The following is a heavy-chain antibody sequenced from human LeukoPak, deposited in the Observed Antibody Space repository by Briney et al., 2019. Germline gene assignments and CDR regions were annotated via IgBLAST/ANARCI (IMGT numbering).Heavy chain of an antibody. CDR1: GFTFDDYA. Sequence: PGGSLRLSCAASGFTFDDYAMHWVRQAPGKGLEWVSLISGDGGSTYYADFVKGRFTISRDNSKNSLYLQMNSLRTEDTALYYCAKDWGAYYDSSGFYSGDFDYWGQGTLVTVSS. D-gene: IGHD3-22*01. V-gene: IGHV3-43*02. J-gene: IGHJ4*02. CDR3: AKDWGAYYDSSGFYSGDFDY. CDR2: ISGDGGST.